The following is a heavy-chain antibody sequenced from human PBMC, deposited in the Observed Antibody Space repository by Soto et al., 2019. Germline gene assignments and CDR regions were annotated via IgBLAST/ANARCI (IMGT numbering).Heavy chain of an antibody. CDR1: NVSIKSSY. J-gene: IGHJ5*02. Sequence: PSETLSLTCSVSNVSIKSSYWNWIRQSPGKGLEWIGFVYYTGTTKYNPSLKGRVTISVDTSNNEFSLKLTSVTTADTALYFCARDFAGRGPFDPWGQGTLVTVSS. CDR2: VYYTGTT. V-gene: IGHV4-59*01. D-gene: IGHD1-26*01. CDR3: ARDFAGRGPFDP.